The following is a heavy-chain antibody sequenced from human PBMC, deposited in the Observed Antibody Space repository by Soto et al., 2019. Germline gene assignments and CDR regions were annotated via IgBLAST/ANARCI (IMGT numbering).Heavy chain of an antibody. CDR3: AKGGRQWLVTSDFNY. D-gene: IGHD6-19*01. CDR2: VSHDGRNT. J-gene: IGHJ4*02. Sequence: VQLVESGGGVVQPGRSLRLSCAASGFTFSDYAMHWVRQAPGKGLEWVAVVSHDGRNTHYADSVKGRFTISRDSSKNTVSLETTSLRAEDKAVYYCAKGGRQWLVTSDFNYWGQGALVTVSS. CDR1: GFTFSDYA. V-gene: IGHV3-30*18.